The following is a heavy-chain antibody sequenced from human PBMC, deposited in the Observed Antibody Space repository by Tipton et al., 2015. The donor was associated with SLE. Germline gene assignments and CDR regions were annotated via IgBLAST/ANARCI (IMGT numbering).Heavy chain of an antibody. D-gene: IGHD6-13*01. CDR2: IYTSGST. Sequence: LRLSCTVSGGSISSGSYYWSWIRQPAGKGLEWIWRIYTSGSTNYNPSLKSRVTISVYTSKNQFSLKLSSVTAADTAVYYCARHRAGGMRDYWGQGTLVTVSS. J-gene: IGHJ4*02. V-gene: IGHV4-61*02. CDR1: GGSISSGSYY. CDR3: ARHRAGGMRDY.